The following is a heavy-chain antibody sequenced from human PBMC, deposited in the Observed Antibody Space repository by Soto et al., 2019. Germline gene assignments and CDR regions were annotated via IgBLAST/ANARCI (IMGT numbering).Heavy chain of an antibody. Sequence: SVKVSCKASGGTFSSYAISWVRQAPGQGLEWMGGIIPIFGTANYAQKFQGRVTITADESTSTAYMKLSSLRSEDTAVYYCARSLPGDYSFDYWGQGTLVTVSS. CDR2: IIPIFGTA. J-gene: IGHJ4*02. V-gene: IGHV1-69*13. D-gene: IGHD4-17*01. CDR3: ARSLPGDYSFDY. CDR1: GGTFSSYA.